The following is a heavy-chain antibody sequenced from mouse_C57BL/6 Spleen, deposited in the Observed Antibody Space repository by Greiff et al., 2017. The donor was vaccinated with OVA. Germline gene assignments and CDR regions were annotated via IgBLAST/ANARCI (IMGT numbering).Heavy chain of an antibody. V-gene: IGHV14-2*01. J-gene: IGHJ3*01. D-gene: IGHD1-1*01. CDR3: ASYYYGSAWFAY. CDR2: IDPEDGGT. CDR1: GFNIKDYY. Sequence: EVQGVESGAELVKPGASVKLSCTASGFNIKDYYMHWVKQRTEQGLEWIGWIDPEDGGTKYAPKFQGKATITADTSSNSAYLQPSSLASEDTAVYYCASYYYGSAWFAYWGQGTLVTVSA.